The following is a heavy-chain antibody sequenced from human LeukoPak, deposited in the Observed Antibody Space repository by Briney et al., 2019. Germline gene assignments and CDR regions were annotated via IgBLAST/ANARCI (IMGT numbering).Heavy chain of an antibody. V-gene: IGHV4-34*01. CDR2: INHSGST. CDR3: ARGRGSGSYGPRFNWFDP. CDR1: GGSFSGYY. Sequence: SETLSLTCAAYGGSFSGYYWSWIRQPPGKGLEWIGEINHSGSTNYNPSLKSRVTISVDTSKNQFSLKLSSVTAADTAVYYCARGRGSGSYGPRFNWFDPWGQGTLVTVSS. D-gene: IGHD3-10*01. J-gene: IGHJ5*02.